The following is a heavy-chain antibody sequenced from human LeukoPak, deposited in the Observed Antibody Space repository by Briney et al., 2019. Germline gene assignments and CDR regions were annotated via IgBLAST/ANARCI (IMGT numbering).Heavy chain of an antibody. J-gene: IGHJ3*02. CDR3: ASLAWLKDASDI. CDR2: INPSGGST. D-gene: IGHD5-24*01. V-gene: IGHV1-46*01. Sequence: ASVKVSCKASGYTFTSYYMHWGRQAPGQGLEGMGIINPSGGSTSYAQKFQGRVTMTRDTSTSTVYMELSSLRSEDTAVYYCASLAWLKDASDIWGQGTMVTVSS. CDR1: GYTFTSYY.